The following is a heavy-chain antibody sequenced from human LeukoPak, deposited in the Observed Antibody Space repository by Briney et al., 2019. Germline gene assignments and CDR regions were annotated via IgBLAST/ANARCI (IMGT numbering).Heavy chain of an antibody. CDR2: ISSSSGDI. CDR3: ATSPGLGYSSSLTGVDY. CDR1: RFTFNSYS. J-gene: IGHJ4*02. Sequence: GVSLTLFCAASRFTFNSYSMKWVRQAQGKGREWGSTISSSSGDIVYADSGKGRFTISRDNAQNSLYLQMSSLRAEDTAVYYCATSPGLGYSSSLTGVDYWGQGTLVTVSS. D-gene: IGHD6-6*01. V-gene: IGHV3-21*01.